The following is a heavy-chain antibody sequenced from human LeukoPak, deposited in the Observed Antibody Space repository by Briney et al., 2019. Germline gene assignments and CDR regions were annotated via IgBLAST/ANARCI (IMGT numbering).Heavy chain of an antibody. Sequence: GGSLRLSCVVSGFTFSDYWMTWVRQAPGTGLEWVANIKQDGNEKYYVDSVKGRFTISRDNAKNSLHLQMDNLRAEDTAVYYCARPKNRENYWRAFDIWGQGTMVTVSS. V-gene: IGHV3-7*03. D-gene: IGHD1-7*01. CDR2: IKQDGNEK. J-gene: IGHJ3*02. CDR1: GFTFSDYW. CDR3: ARPKNRENYWRAFDI.